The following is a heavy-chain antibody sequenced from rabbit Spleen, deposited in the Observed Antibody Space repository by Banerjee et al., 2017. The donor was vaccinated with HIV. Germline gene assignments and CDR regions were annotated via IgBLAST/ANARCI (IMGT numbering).Heavy chain of an antibody. CDR2: IDVVRGGST. Sequence: LEESGGGLVKPGGTLTLTCKASGLDFSNNYWICWVRQAPGKGLEWIACIDVVRGGSTHYASWAKGRFTITKTSSTTVTLQMTSLTAADTATYFCARDLVTVIGWNFNLWGQGTLVTVS. CDR3: ARDLVTVIGWNFNL. D-gene: IGHD5-1*01. V-gene: IGHV1S45*01. J-gene: IGHJ4*01. CDR1: GLDFSNNYW.